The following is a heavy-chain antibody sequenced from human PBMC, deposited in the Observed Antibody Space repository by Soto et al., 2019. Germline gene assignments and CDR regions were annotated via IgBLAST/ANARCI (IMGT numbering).Heavy chain of an antibody. CDR2: ISGSGGST. J-gene: IGHJ6*02. V-gene: IGHV3-23*01. CDR3: AKSDYGDYYYYGMDV. D-gene: IGHD4-17*01. CDR1: GFTFSSYA. Sequence: GGSLRLSCAASGFTFSSYAMSWVRQAPGKGLEWVSAISGSGGSTYYADSVKGRFTISRDNSKNTLYLQMNSLRAEDTAVYYCAKSDYGDYYYYGMDVWGQGTTVTVSS.